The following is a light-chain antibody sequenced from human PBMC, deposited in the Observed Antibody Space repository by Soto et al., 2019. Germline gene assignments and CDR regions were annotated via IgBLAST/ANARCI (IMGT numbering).Light chain of an antibody. CDR1: SSDVGGNKY. J-gene: IGLJ1*01. CDR2: KVT. V-gene: IGLV2-14*01. CDR3: ASSTSDSLYD. Sequence: QSVLTQPASVSGSPGQSITISCTGTSSDVGGNKYVSWYQQYPGKVPKLLINKVTNRPSGVSYRFSGSKSGNTASLTISALLAEDEADYFCASSTSDSLYDFGPGTKLTVL.